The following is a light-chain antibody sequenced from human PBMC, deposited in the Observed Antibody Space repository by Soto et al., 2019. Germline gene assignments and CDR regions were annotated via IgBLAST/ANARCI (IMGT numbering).Light chain of an antibody. Sequence: EIVLTQSPGTLSLSPGERATLSCRASQPVSSNYLAWYQQKPGQAPRLLIYDASTRATGIPARFSGSGSGTDFTLTISGLQSEDFAVYYCQQRSNWPITFGQGTRLEIK. V-gene: IGKV3D-20*02. CDR3: QQRSNWPIT. J-gene: IGKJ5*01. CDR2: DAS. CDR1: QPVSSNY.